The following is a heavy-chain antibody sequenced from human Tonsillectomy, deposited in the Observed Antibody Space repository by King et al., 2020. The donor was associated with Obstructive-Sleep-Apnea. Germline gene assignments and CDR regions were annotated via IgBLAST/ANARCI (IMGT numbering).Heavy chain of an antibody. J-gene: IGHJ6*02. V-gene: IGHV3-43D*03. Sequence: VQLVESGGVVVQPGGSLRLSCAASGFTFDDYAMHWVRQAPGKDLEWVSLISWDGGSTYYADSVKGRFTISRDNSKNSLYLQMNSLRAEDTALYYCAKDIQSVRFLEWLLLDYYYYYGMDVWGQGTTVTVSS. D-gene: IGHD3-3*01. CDR1: GFTFDDYA. CDR2: ISWDGGST. CDR3: AKDIQSVRFLEWLLLDYYYYYGMDV.